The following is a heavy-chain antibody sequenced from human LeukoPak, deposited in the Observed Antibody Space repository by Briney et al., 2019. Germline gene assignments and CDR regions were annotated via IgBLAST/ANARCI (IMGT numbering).Heavy chain of an antibody. CDR3: TTDQMVRGYYFDY. CDR1: GFTFSNAW. J-gene: IGHJ4*02. Sequence: GGSLRLSCAASGFTFSNAWMSWVRQAPGKGLEWVGRIKSKTDGGTTDYAAPVKGRFTISRDDSKNTLYLRMNSLKTEDTAVYYCTTDQMVRGYYFDYWGQGTLVTVSS. V-gene: IGHV3-15*01. D-gene: IGHD3-10*01. CDR2: IKSKTDGGTT.